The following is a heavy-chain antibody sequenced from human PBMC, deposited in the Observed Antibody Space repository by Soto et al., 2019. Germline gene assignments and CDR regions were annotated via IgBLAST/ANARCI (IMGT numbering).Heavy chain of an antibody. V-gene: IGHV4-31*11. CDR3: ASQTYYYDSSGYYGAFDI. J-gene: IGHJ3*02. Sequence: TLSLTCAVSGGSLRSATYYWSWVRQHPGKGLEWIGYFYHSGSTYYKPSLRSRVTISVDTSKNQFSLKLSSVTAADTAVYYCASQTYYYDSSGYYGAFDIWGQGTMVTVSS. D-gene: IGHD3-22*01. CDR1: GGSLRSATYY. CDR2: FYHSGST.